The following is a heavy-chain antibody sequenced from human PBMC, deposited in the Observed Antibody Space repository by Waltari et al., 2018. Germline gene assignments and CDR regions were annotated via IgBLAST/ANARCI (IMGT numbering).Heavy chain of an antibody. D-gene: IGHD7-27*01. CDR1: GFNSGTYG. CDR3: AKDQWTGDYYYGMDV. J-gene: IGHJ6*02. V-gene: IGHV3-30*18. Sequence: QVQLVESGGGVVQPARSLRLPCAASGFNSGTYGMPWVRQAPGKGLEWVALISFDGSNEDYSDSVKGRFTISRDNSKNTLFLQMSRLRAEDTAMYYCAKDQWTGDYYYGMDVWGQGTTVTVSS. CDR2: ISFDGSNE.